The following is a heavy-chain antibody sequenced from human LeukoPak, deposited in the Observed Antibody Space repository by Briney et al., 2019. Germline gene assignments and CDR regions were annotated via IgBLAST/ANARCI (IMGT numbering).Heavy chain of an antibody. V-gene: IGHV5-51*01. D-gene: IGHD3-22*01. Sequence: GESLKISCKASGYSFSTYWIGWVRQMPGKGLEWMGIIYPGDSDTRYSPSFQGRVTISADKSISTAYLQWSSLKASDTAMYYCARLSYYDSNQFDYWGQGTLVTVSS. CDR2: IYPGDSDT. CDR1: GYSFSTYW. CDR3: ARLSYYDSNQFDY. J-gene: IGHJ4*02.